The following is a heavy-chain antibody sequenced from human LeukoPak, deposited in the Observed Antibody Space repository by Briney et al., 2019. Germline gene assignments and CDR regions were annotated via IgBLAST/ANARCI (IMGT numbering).Heavy chain of an antibody. Sequence: ASVKVSCKASGYTFTSYDINWVRQATGQGLEWMGWMNPNSGNTGYAQKFQGRVTMTRNTSISTAYMELSSLRSEDTAVYYCAGDVDTAMVPTRYFDYWGQGTLVTVSS. CDR1: GYTFTSYD. CDR3: AGDVDTAMVPTRYFDY. D-gene: IGHD5-18*01. J-gene: IGHJ4*02. V-gene: IGHV1-8*01. CDR2: MNPNSGNT.